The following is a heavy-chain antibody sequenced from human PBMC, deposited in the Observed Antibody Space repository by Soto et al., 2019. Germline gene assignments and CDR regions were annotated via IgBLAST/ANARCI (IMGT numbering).Heavy chain of an antibody. J-gene: IGHJ4*02. Sequence: GGSLRLSCAASGFTFSSYAMSWVRQAPGKGLEWVSAISGSGGSTYYADSVKGRFTISRDNSKNTLYLQMNSLRAEDTAVYYCARPDSSSGYPWDYFDYWGQGTLVTVSS. CDR2: ISGSGGST. CDR3: ARPDSSSGYPWDYFDY. D-gene: IGHD3-3*01. CDR1: GFTFSSYA. V-gene: IGHV3-23*01.